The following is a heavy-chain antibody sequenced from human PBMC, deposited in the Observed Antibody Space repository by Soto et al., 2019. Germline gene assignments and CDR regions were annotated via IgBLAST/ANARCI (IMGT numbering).Heavy chain of an antibody. CDR1: GGSFNNYV. J-gene: IGHJ3*02. CDR3: ARYWNAGTLYGAFDI. CDR2: IIPNHEAA. V-gene: IGHV1-69*06. Sequence: QVKLVQSGAEVRKPGSSVKVSCEASGGSFNNYVISWLRQAPGHGLEWMGGIIPNHEAANYAQKFRGRLTITADKATNTAYMELNSLRPEDTVTYYGARYWNAGTLYGAFDIWGQGTTVIVS. D-gene: IGHD4-17*01.